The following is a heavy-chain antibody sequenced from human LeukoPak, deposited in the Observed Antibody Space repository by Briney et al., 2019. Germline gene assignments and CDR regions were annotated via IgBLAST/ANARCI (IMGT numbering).Heavy chain of an antibody. CDR2: INHSGST. D-gene: IGHD3-16*02. CDR3: ARLWNYDYIWGSYRFFDY. V-gene: IGHV4-34*01. J-gene: IGHJ4*02. Sequence: SETLSLTCAVYGGSFSGYYWSWIRQPPGKGLEWIGEINHSGSTNYNPSLKNRVTISVDTSKNQFSLKLSSVTAADTAVYYCARLWNYDYIWGSYRFFDYWGQGTLVTVSS. CDR1: GGSFSGYY.